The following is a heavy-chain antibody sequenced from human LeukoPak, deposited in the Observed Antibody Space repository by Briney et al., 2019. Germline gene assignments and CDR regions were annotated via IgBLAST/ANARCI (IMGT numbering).Heavy chain of an antibody. V-gene: IGHV1-2*02. Sequence: ASVKVSCKASGYTFTGYYMHWVRQAPGQGLEWMGWINPNSGGTNYAQKFQGRVTMTRDTSISTAYMELSSLRSEDTAVYYCARGARQWLVYYYYYYMDVWGKGTTVTVSS. CDR2: INPNSGGT. D-gene: IGHD6-19*01. J-gene: IGHJ6*03. CDR1: GYTFTGYY. CDR3: ARGARQWLVYYYYYYMDV.